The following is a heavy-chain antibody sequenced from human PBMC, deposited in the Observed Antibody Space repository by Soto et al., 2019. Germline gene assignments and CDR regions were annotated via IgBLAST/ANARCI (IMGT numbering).Heavy chain of an antibody. Sequence: EVQLVESGGGLVQPGGSLRLSCAASGFTFSSYWMSRVRQAPGKGLEWVANIKQDGSEKYYVDSVKGRFTISRDNAKNSLYLQMNSLRAEDTAVYYCARDLGRLVVFSSYYFDYWGQETLVTVSS. V-gene: IGHV3-7*01. CDR2: IKQDGSEK. D-gene: IGHD3-22*01. J-gene: IGHJ4*02. CDR3: ARDLGRLVVFSSYYFDY. CDR1: GFTFSSYW.